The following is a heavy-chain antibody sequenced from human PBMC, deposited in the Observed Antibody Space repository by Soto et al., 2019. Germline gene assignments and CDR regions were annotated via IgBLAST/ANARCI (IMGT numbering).Heavy chain of an antibody. CDR1: GGFVTSGSYY. D-gene: IGHD1-1*01. CDR3: ARVERGTATTVVDAFDI. J-gene: IGHJ3*02. V-gene: IGHV4-34*01. CDR2: MSHSGGT. Sequence: QVQLQQWGAGLLKPSETLSLTCAVYGGFVTSGSYYWSWIRQPPGKGLVWIGEMSHSGGTHFNPSLTSRVTISVDTSKNQFTLKMSYVTAADTALYYCARVERGTATTVVDAFDIWGPGTMVTVSS.